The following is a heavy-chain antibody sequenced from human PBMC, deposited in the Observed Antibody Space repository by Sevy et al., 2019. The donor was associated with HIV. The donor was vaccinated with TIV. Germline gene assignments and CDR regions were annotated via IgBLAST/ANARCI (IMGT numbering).Heavy chain of an antibody. CDR1: GGSFSGYY. V-gene: IGHV4-34*01. D-gene: IGHD3-3*01. CDR2: INHSGST. Sequence: SETLSLTCAVYGGSFSGYYWSWIRQPPGKGLEWIGEINHSGSTNYNPSLKSRVTISVDKSKNQFSLKLSSVTAADTAVYYCARGRGYYDFWSGNIRRTDYYYYGMDVWGQGTTVTVSS. J-gene: IGHJ6*02. CDR3: ARGRGYYDFWSGNIRRTDYYYYGMDV.